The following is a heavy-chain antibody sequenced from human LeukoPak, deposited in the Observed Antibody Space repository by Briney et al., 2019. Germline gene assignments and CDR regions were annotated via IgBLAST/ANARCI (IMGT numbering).Heavy chain of an antibody. V-gene: IGHV3-30*04. J-gene: IGHJ6*02. CDR1: GFTFSSYA. CDR2: ISYDGSNK. Sequence: GGSLRLSCAASGFTFSSYAMHWVRQAPGKGLEWVAVISYDGSNKYYADSVKGRFTISRDNSKNTLYLQMNSLRAEDTAVYYCARDRTDIVVVPAATPNSYYGMDVWGLGTTVTVSS. CDR3: ARDRTDIVVVPAATPNSYYGMDV. D-gene: IGHD2-2*01.